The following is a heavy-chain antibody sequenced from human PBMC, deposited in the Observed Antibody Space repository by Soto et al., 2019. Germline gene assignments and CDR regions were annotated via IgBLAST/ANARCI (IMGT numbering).Heavy chain of an antibody. Sequence: SGGSLRLSCAASGFTFSSYGMHWVRQAPGKGLEWVAVIWYDGSNKYYADSVKGRFTISRDNSKNTLYLQMNSLRAEDTAVYYCAREMTTRNFGAWHRSYYFDYWGQGTLVTVSS. CDR2: IWYDGSNK. D-gene: IGHD3-16*01. CDR1: GFTFSSYG. CDR3: AREMTTRNFGAWHRSYYFDY. V-gene: IGHV3-33*01. J-gene: IGHJ4*02.